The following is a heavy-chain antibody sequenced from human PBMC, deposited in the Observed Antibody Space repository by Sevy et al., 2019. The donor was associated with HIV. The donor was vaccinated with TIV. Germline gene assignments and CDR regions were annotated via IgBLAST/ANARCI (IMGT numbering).Heavy chain of an antibody. CDR1: GFTFSSYA. CDR3: ARDKVLTGPYYYYYYMDV. J-gene: IGHJ6*03. CDR2: ISYDGSNK. Sequence: GGSLRLSCAASGFTFSSYAMHWVRQAPGKGLEWVAVISYDGSNKYYADSEKGRFTISRDNSKNTLYLQMNSLRAEDTAVYYCARDKVLTGPYYYYYYMDVWGKGTTVTVSS. V-gene: IGHV3-30-3*01. D-gene: IGHD3-9*01.